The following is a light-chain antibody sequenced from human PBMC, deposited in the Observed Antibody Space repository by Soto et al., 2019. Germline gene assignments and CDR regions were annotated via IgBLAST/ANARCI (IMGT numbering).Light chain of an antibody. J-gene: IGKJ1*01. V-gene: IGKV1-39*01. CDR1: QRIGPY. CDR3: QQYNSYSGT. Sequence: DIQMTQSPSSLSASVVDGFTITFRAIQRIGPYANWYQQKPGKPPKLLISAATNLADGVPSRFGGSGSGTDFTLSVSSLQPDDFATYYCQQYNSYSGTFGQGTKVDIK. CDR2: AAT.